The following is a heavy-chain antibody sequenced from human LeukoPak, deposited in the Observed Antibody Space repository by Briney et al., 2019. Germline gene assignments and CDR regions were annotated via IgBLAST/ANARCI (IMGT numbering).Heavy chain of an antibody. CDR3: ASISYSSTWKTFNY. Sequence: SQTLSLTCAISGDSVSSNSAAWNWIRLSPSRGLEWLGSTYYRSRWYYDYAVSVKSRITINPDTSKNQFSLQLNSVTPEDTAVYYCASISYSSTWKTFNYWGQGTLVTVSS. D-gene: IGHD6-13*01. V-gene: IGHV6-1*01. CDR2: TYYRSRWYY. J-gene: IGHJ4*02. CDR1: GDSVSSNSAA.